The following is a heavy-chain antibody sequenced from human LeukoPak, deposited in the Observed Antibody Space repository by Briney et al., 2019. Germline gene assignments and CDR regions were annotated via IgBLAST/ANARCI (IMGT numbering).Heavy chain of an antibody. Sequence: PGGSLRLSCEASGFNFNTYSMAWVRQAPGKGLEWVSIISRASESIFYADSVKGRFTISRDNAKNSLYLQMNGLRAEDTAIYYCVTYRQVMLPFEAWGQGTLVTVSS. D-gene: IGHD5-18*01. CDR2: ISRASESI. CDR3: VTYRQVMLPFEA. CDR1: GFNFNTYS. V-gene: IGHV3-21*04. J-gene: IGHJ5*02.